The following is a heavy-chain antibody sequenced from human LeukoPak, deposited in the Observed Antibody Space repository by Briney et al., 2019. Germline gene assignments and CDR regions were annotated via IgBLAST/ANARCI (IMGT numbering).Heavy chain of an antibody. Sequence: SETLCLTCTVSGGSISSYYWSWIRQPPGKGLEWIGYIYYSGSTDYNPSLKSRVTISVDTSKNQFSLKLSSVTAADAAVYYWARDGNGMDVWGQGTTVTVSS. V-gene: IGHV4-59*01. CDR3: ARDGNGMDV. CDR1: GGSISSYY. D-gene: IGHD1-26*01. CDR2: IYYSGST. J-gene: IGHJ6*02.